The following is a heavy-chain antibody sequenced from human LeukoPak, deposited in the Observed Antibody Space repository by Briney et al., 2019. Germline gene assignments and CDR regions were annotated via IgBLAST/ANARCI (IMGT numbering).Heavy chain of an antibody. CDR1: GFTFSDYY. D-gene: IGHD2-15*01. Sequence: PGGSLRLSCAASGFTFSDYYMSWIRQAPGKGLEWVSYISSSGSTIYYADSVKGRFTISRDNAKNSLYLQMNSLRAEDTAVYYRARSRPSRYCSGGSCTHHAFDIWGQGTMVTVSS. CDR3: ARSRPSRYCSGGSCTHHAFDI. J-gene: IGHJ3*02. V-gene: IGHV3-11*04. CDR2: ISSSGSTI.